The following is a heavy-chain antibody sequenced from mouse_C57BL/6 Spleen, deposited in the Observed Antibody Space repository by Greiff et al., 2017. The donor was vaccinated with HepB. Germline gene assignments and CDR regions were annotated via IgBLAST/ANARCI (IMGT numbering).Heavy chain of an antibody. CDR1: GYTFTSYW. V-gene: IGHV1-61*01. Sequence: QVQLQQPGAELVRPGSSVKLSCKASGYTFTSYWMDWVKQRPGQGLEWIGNIYPSDSETHYNQKFKDKATLTVDKSSSTAYMQLSSLTSEDSAVYYCARGGGSGYWFAYWGQGTLVTVSA. CDR3: ARGGGSGYWFAY. D-gene: IGHD3-2*02. J-gene: IGHJ3*01. CDR2: IYPSDSET.